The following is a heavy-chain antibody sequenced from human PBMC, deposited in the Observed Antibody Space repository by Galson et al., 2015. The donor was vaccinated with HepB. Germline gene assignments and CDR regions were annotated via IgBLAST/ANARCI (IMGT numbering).Heavy chain of an antibody. J-gene: IGHJ5*02. CDR1: GGTFSSYT. CDR3: ARDRHSSAANWFDP. D-gene: IGHD2-15*01. V-gene: IGHV1-69*04. CDR2: IIPILGIA. Sequence: SVKVSCKASGGTFSSYTISWVRQAPGQGLEWMGRIIPILGIANYAQKFQGRVTITADKSTSTAYMELSSLRSEDTAVYYCARDRHSSAANWFDPWGQGTLVTVSS.